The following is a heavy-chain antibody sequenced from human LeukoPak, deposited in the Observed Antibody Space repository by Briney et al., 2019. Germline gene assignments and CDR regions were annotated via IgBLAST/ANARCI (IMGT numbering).Heavy chain of an antibody. V-gene: IGHV3-21*01. CDR3: ARRSGSYKLDY. CDR2: ITSSSTYI. J-gene: IGHJ4*02. Sequence: AGGSLRLSCAASGFTFSNYNMNWVRQAPGKGLEWVSSITSSSTYIYYADSVKGRFTISRDNAKNSLYLQMNSLRAEDTAVYYCARRSGSYKLDYWGQGTLVTVSS. D-gene: IGHD3-10*01. CDR1: GFTFSNYN.